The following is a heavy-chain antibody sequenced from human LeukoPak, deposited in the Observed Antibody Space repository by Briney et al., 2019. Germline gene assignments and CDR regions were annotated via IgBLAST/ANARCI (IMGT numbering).Heavy chain of an antibody. D-gene: IGHD1-26*01. CDR1: GFAVSSHY. CDR3: ARSLGTTRLHRDAFDV. Sequence: GGSLRLSCAASGFAVSSHYMSWVRQAPGKGLEWVSIISSDGITSYADSIKGRFTISRDNSRNTVYLQTSSLRPEDTAVYYCARSLGTTRLHRDAFDVWGQGTVVTVSS. V-gene: IGHV3-66*02. CDR2: ISSDGIT. J-gene: IGHJ3*01.